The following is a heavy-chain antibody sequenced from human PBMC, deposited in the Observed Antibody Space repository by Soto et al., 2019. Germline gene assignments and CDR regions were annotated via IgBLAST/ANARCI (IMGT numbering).Heavy chain of an antibody. CDR1: GYTFTSYA. Sequence: ASVKVSCKASGYTFTSYAMHWVRQAPGQRLEWMGWINAGNGNTKYSQKFQGRVTITRDTSASTAYMELSSLRSEDTAVYYCARQVTDAGDYGMDVWGQGTTVTVSS. CDR3: ARQVTDAGDYGMDV. V-gene: IGHV1-3*01. J-gene: IGHJ6*02. CDR2: INAGNGNT.